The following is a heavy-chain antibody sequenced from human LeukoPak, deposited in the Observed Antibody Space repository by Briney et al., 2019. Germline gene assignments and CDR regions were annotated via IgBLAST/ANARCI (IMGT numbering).Heavy chain of an antibody. CDR3: ARPLSYDILTGYSDTDAFDI. Sequence: PSETLSLTCTVSGGSISSSSYYRGWIRQPPGKGLEWIGSIYYSGSTYYNPSLKSRVTISVDTSKNQFSLKLSSVTAADTAVYYCARPLSYDILTGYSDTDAFDIWGQGTMVTVSS. CDR1: GGSISSSSYY. J-gene: IGHJ3*02. CDR2: IYYSGST. D-gene: IGHD3-9*01. V-gene: IGHV4-39*01.